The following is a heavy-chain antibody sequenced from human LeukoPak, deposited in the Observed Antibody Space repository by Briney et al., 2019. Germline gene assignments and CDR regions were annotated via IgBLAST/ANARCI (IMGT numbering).Heavy chain of an antibody. CDR3: ARDSMIGALDYVWGSYRYKRYYFDY. CDR2: IKQDGSEK. CDR1: GFTFSSYW. V-gene: IGHV3-7*03. Sequence: GGSLRLSCAASGFTFSSYWMSWVRQAPGKGLEWVANIKQDGSEKYYVDSAKGRFTISRDNAKNSLYLQMNSLRAEDTAVYYCARDSMIGALDYVWGSYRYKRYYFDYWGQGTLVTVSS. D-gene: IGHD3-16*02. J-gene: IGHJ4*02.